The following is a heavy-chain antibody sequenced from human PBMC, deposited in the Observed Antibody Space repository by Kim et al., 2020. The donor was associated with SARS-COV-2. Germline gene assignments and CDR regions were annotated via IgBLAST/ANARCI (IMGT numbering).Heavy chain of an antibody. V-gene: IGHV4-39*07. CDR3: ASALSNSSGWSFFAY. J-gene: IGHJ4*02. D-gene: IGHD6-19*01. Sequence: PSLKSRVTISVDTSKNQFSLRLSSVTAADTAVYYCASALSNSSGWSFFAYWGQGTLVTVSS.